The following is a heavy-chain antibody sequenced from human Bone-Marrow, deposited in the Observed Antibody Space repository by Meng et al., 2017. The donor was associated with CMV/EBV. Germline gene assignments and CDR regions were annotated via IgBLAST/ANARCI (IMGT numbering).Heavy chain of an antibody. V-gene: IGHV3-30*02. CDR1: GGSFSGYY. D-gene: IGHD6-13*01. CDR2: IRYDGSNK. CDR3: AKDLVRYSSSWHGGIDY. J-gene: IGHJ4*02. Sequence: GGSLRLSCAVYGGSFSGYYWSWIRQPPGKGLEWVAFIRYDGSNKYYADSVKGRFTISRDNSKNTLYLQMSSLRAEDTAVYYCAKDLVRYSSSWHGGIDYWGQGTLVTVSS.